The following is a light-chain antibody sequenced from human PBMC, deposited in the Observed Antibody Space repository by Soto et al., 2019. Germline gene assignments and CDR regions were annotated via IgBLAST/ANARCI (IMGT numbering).Light chain of an antibody. CDR2: GIN. V-gene: IGLV1-44*01. Sequence: QSVLTQPPSASGTPGQRVTISCSGSRSNIGSNTVSWYQQLPGTAPKLLIYGINQRPSGVPDRFSGSTSGTSASLAISGLQSEDEANYYCATWDDSLSGSVVFGGGTKLPS. CDR3: ATWDDSLSGSVV. CDR1: RSNIGSNT. J-gene: IGLJ2*01.